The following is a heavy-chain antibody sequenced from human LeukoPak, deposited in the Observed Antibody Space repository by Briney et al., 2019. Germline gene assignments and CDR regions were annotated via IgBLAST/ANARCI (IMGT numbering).Heavy chain of an antibody. Sequence: GGSLRLSCAASGFNFSNYEMNWVRQAPGKGLEWVSYISSSGTTISYAGSAKGRFPVSRDNARNALFLQMSSLRGDDTAVYYCASYGSGSLWGQGTLVTVAS. CDR1: GFNFSNYE. V-gene: IGHV3-48*03. D-gene: IGHD3-10*01. CDR2: ISSSGTTI. CDR3: ASYGSGSL. J-gene: IGHJ4*02.